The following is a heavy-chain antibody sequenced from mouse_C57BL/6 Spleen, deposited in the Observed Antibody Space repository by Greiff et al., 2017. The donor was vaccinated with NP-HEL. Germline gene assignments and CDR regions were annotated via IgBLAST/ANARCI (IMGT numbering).Heavy chain of an antibody. CDR3: ASRNWDENFDY. J-gene: IGHJ2*01. CDR1: GYTFTSYW. V-gene: IGHV1-64*01. Sequence: QVHVKQPGAELVKPGASVKLSCKASGYTFTSYWMHWVKQRPGQGLEWIGMIHPNSGSTNYNEKFKSKATLTVDKSSSTAYMQLSSLTSEDSAVYYCASRNWDENFDYWGQGTTLTVSS. CDR2: IHPNSGST. D-gene: IGHD4-1*01.